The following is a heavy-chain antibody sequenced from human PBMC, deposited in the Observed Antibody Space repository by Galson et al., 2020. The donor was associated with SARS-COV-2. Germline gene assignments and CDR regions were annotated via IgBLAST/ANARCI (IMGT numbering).Heavy chain of an antibody. V-gene: IGHV4-34*01. Sequence: SETLSLTCAVYGGSFSGYYWSWIRRPPGKGLEWIGEINHSGSTNYNPSLKSRVTISVDTSKNQFSLKLSSVTAADTAVYYCARLRATLTIFASYYYMDVWGKGTTVTVSS. CDR3: ARLRATLTIFASYYYMDV. CDR1: GGSFSGYY. D-gene: IGHD3-3*01. CDR2: INHSGST. J-gene: IGHJ6*03.